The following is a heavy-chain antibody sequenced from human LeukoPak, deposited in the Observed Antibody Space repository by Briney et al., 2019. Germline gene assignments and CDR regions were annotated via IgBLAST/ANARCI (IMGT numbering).Heavy chain of an antibody. CDR2: IIPIFGTA. D-gene: IGHD6-19*01. CDR3: ARADVASGRGFDY. V-gene: IGHV1-69*13. Sequence: ASVKVSCKASGGTFSSYASSWVRQAPGQELEWMGGIIPIFGTANYAQKFQGRVTITADESTSTAYMGLSSLRSEDTAVYYCARADVASGRGFDYWGQGTLVTVSS. J-gene: IGHJ4*02. CDR1: GGTFSSYA.